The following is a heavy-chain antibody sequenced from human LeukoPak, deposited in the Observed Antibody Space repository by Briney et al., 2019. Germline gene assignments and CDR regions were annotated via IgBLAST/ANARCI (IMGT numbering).Heavy chain of an antibody. CDR1: GGTFSSYA. V-gene: IGHV1-69*13. CDR3: ARETYYYDSSGYYHFDY. CDR2: IFPIFATA. J-gene: IGHJ4*02. Sequence: GASVKVSCKASGGTFSSYAISWVRQAPGQGLEWMGRIFPIFATANYAQKFQGRVTITADESTSTAYMELSSLRSEDTAVYYCARETYYYDSSGYYHFDYWGQGTLVTVSS. D-gene: IGHD3-22*01.